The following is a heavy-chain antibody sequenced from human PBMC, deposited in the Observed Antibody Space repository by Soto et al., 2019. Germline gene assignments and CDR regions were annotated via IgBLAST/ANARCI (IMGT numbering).Heavy chain of an antibody. Sequence: KGLEWVAVISYDGSNKYYADSVKGRFTISRDNSKNTLYLQRNSLRAEDTAVYYCFFQAEDGIRDVRSVSAFLLNRSSDL. J-gene: IGHJ2*01. D-gene: IGHD3-10*02. CDR3: FFQAEDGIRDVRSVSAFLLNRSSDL. CDR2: ISYDGSNK. V-gene: IGHV3-30-3*01.